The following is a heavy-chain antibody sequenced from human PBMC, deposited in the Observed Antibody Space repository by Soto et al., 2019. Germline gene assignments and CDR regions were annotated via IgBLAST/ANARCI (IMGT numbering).Heavy chain of an antibody. D-gene: IGHD5-12*01. CDR2: ISGSGDNT. Sequence: PGGSLRLSCQVSGFTFTRYAMTWVRQAPGKGLEWVSAISGSGDNTYYADSVKGRFTISRDNSMDTLYLQMNSLRVEDTAVYYCAKVGYSVYDLGHQWLLRLDPWGQGTLVTGSS. CDR1: GFTFTRYA. CDR3: AKVGYSVYDLGHQWLLRLDP. V-gene: IGHV3-23*01. J-gene: IGHJ5*02.